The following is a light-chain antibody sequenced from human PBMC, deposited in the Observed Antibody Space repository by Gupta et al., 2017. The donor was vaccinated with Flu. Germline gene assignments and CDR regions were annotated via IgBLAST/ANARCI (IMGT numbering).Light chain of an antibody. V-gene: IGKV1-39*01. CDR3: QQSHSLPPT. CDR1: QNIGRF. Sequence: DIQLTQSPSSLSASVGDTATFTCRASQNIGRFLNWSQHEPGKAPSLLISYASRLESGVPSRFTGSGSGTDFTLTISTLQSEDFATYYCQQSHSLPPTFGGGTKVEVK. CDR2: YAS. J-gene: IGKJ4*01.